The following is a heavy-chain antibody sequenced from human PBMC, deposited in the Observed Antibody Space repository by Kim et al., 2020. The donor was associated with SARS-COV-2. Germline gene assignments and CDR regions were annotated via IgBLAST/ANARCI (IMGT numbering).Heavy chain of an antibody. J-gene: IGHJ4*02. CDR1: GGSISSSNW. CDR3: ARDGYDSSGYFDY. V-gene: IGHV4-4*02. Sequence: SETLSLTCAVSGGSISSSNWWSWVRQPPGKGLEWIGEIYHSGSTNYNPSLKSRVTISVDKSKNQFSLKLSSVTAADTAVYYCARDGYDSSGYFDYWGQGTLVTVSS. CDR2: IYHSGST. D-gene: IGHD3-22*01.